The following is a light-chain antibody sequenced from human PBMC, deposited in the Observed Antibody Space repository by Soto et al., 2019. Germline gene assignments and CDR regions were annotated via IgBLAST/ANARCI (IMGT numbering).Light chain of an antibody. V-gene: IGKV3-15*01. CDR1: QSVNTN. CDR2: GAS. J-gene: IGKJ1*01. CDR3: QQYNNWPRT. Sequence: EIVMTQSPATLSVSPGQRVTLSCRASQSVNTNLAWYQHKPGQAPRLLIYGASTRATGIPDRFSGSGSGTEFTLTINSLQSEDFAVYYCQQYNNWPRTFGQGTKVDIK.